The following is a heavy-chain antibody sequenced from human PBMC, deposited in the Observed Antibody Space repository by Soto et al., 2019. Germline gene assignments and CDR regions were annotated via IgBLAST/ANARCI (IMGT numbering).Heavy chain of an antibody. J-gene: IGHJ4*02. CDR3: AREHLYYYDSSGELDKPFDY. D-gene: IGHD3-22*01. CDR2: ISAYNGNT. CDR1: GYTFTSYG. Sequence: GASVKVSCKASGYTFTSYGISWVRQAPGQGLEWMGWISAYNGNTNYAQKLQGRVTMTTDTSTSTAYMELRSLRSDDTAVYYCAREHLYYYDSSGELDKPFDYWGQGTLVTVSS. V-gene: IGHV1-18*01.